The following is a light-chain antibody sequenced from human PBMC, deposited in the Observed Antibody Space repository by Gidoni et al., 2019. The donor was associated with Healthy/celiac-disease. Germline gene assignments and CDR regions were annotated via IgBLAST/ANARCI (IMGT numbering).Light chain of an antibody. CDR3: QQYGSSPPYT. V-gene: IGKV3-20*01. J-gene: IGKJ2*01. CDR2: GAS. CDR1: QSVSSSY. Sequence: DIVLTQSPGTLSLSPGERATLSCRASQSVSSSYLAWYQQKPGQAPRLLIYGASSRAPGIPDRFSGSGSGTDFTLTISRLEPEDFAVYYCQQYGSSPPYTFXQXTKLEIK.